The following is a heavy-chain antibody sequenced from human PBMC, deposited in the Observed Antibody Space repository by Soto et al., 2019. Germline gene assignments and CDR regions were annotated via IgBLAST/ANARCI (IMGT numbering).Heavy chain of an antibody. D-gene: IGHD3-10*01. V-gene: IGHV3-23*01. CDR2: ISGSGGST. CDR3: AKDVRGGSLYFDY. J-gene: IGHJ4*02. CDR1: GFTFSSYG. Sequence: TGGSLRLSCAASGFTFSSYGMSWVRQAPGKGLEWVSAISGSGGSTYYADSVKGRFTISRDNSKNTLYLQMNSLRAEDTALYYCAKDVRGGSLYFDYWGQGTLVTVSS.